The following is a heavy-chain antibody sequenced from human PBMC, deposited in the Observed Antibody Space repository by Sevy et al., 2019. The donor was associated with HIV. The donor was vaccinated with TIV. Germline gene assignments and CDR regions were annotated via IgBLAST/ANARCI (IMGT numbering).Heavy chain of an antibody. CDR1: GGSISSYY. D-gene: IGHD4-17*01. J-gene: IGHJ6*03. Sequence: SETLSLTCTVSGGSISSYYWSWIRQPPGKGLEWIGYIYYSGSTNYNPSLKSRVTISVDTSKNQFSLKLSSVTAADTAVYYCARLGRDGAPGMGYYYYYYMDVWGKGTTVTVSS. V-gene: IGHV4-59*08. CDR3: ARLGRDGAPGMGYYYYYYMDV. CDR2: IYYSGST.